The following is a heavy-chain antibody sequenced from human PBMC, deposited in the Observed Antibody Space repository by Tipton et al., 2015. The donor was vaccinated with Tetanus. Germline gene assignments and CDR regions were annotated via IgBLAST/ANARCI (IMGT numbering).Heavy chain of an antibody. D-gene: IGHD3-10*01. CDR3: ARHPPPYYYGSGSYLDY. CDR2: IYYSGST. CDR1: GGSVRGGDYS. Sequence: TLSLTCTVSGGSVRGGDYSWNWIRQPPGKALEWIGSIYYSGSTFYHPSLQSRVTISVDTSKNQFSLRLSSVTAADTAVYFCARHPPPYYYGSGSYLDYWGQGTPVTVSS. J-gene: IGHJ4*02. V-gene: IGHV4-30-2*03.